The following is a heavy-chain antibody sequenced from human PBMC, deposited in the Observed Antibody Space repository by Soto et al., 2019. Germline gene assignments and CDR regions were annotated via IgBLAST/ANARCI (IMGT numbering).Heavy chain of an antibody. CDR1: GGSISSGGYS. CDR3: ARLSDR. V-gene: IGHV4-30-2*01. D-gene: IGHD2-2*01. J-gene: IGHJ5*02. Sequence: QLQLQESGSGLVKPSQTLSLTCAVSGGSISSGGYSWSWIRQPPGKGREWLGYIYHSGSTYYNPSLDGRDTITVDRTKTQISLEPNSVAATDTAVSYCARLSDRWGQGTLVTVCS. CDR2: IYHSGST.